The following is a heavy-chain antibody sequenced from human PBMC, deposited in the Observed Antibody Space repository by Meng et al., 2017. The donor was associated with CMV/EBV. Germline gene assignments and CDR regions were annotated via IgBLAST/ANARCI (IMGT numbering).Heavy chain of an antibody. CDR2: IKSGGDTK. V-gene: IGHV3-48*04. CDR1: GFTFSSYW. Sequence: LSLTCAASGFTFSSYWMSWVRQAPGKGLEWVSYIKSGGDTKHYADSVKGRFTISRDNAENSLYLQMNSLRAEDTAVYYCAKDPHRGVGAFMRMRMRNAFDIWGQGTMVTVSS. CDR3: AKDPHRGVGAFMRMRMRNAFDI. J-gene: IGHJ3*02. D-gene: IGHD1-26*01.